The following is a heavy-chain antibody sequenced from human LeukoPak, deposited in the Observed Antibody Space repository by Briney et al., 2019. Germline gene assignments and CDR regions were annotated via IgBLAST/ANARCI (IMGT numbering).Heavy chain of an antibody. V-gene: IGHV4-39*01. CDR3: ARVKSPPYYYDSSGYYFDY. J-gene: IGHJ4*02. CDR1: GGSISSSSYY. CDR2: IYYPGST. Sequence: SETLSLTCTVSGGSISSSSYYWGWIRQPPGKGLEWIGSIYYPGSTYYNPSLKSPVTISVDTSKNQFSLRLSSVTAADTAVYYCARVKSPPYYYDSSGYYFDYWGQGTLVTVSS. D-gene: IGHD3-22*01.